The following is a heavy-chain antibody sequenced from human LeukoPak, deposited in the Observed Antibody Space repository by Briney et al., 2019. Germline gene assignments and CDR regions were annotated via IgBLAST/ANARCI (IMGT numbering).Heavy chain of an antibody. J-gene: IGHJ6*02. CDR2: IHHSGST. V-gene: IGHV4-4*02. CDR1: GESISSSNW. D-gene: IGHD2-2*01. CDR3: ARDGCSSTSCYSDYYYGMDV. Sequence: SETLSLTCAVSGESISSSNWWSWVRQPPGKGLEWIGEIHHSGSTNYNPSLKSRVAISLDTSKRQFSLRLTSVTAADTAVYYCARDGCSSTSCYSDYYYGMDVWGQGTTVTVSS.